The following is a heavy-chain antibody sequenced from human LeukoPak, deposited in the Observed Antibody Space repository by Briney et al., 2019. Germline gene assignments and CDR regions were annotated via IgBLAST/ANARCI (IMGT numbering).Heavy chain of an antibody. Sequence: GRSLRLSCAASGFTFSNYAMHWVRQAPGKGLEWVAFLRYDGSNKYYADSVKGRFTISRDNSKNTLYLQMNSLRAEDTAVYYCAKDPYYYDSSGYFFDYWGQGTLVTVSS. D-gene: IGHD3-22*01. CDR2: LRYDGSNK. V-gene: IGHV3-30*02. CDR3: AKDPYYYDSSGYFFDY. J-gene: IGHJ4*02. CDR1: GFTFSNYA.